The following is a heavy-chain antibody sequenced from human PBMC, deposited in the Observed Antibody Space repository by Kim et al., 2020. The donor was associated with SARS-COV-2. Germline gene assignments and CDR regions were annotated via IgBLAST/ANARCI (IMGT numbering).Heavy chain of an antibody. J-gene: IGHJ6*02. Sequence: SETLSLTCAVYGGSFSGYHWSWIRQPPGKGLEWIGEINHSGSTNYSPSLKSRVTISIDTSRNQFTLKLTSVTAADTAPYYCARGRAGVVPGAILGIGPHYDYCVRDVWGQGTPVTVSS. CDR2: INHSGST. CDR3: ARGRAGVVPGAILGIGPHYDYCVRDV. CDR1: GGSFSGYH. V-gene: IGHV4-34*01. D-gene: IGHD2-2*01.